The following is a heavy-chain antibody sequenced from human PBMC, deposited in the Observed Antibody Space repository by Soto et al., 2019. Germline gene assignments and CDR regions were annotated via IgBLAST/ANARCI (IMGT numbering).Heavy chain of an antibody. J-gene: IGHJ6*02. V-gene: IGHV3-53*01. CDR2: IYRGRAT. D-gene: IGHD2-15*01. CDR1: GFSVSNTY. CDR3: ARDCSGGSCYPGMDV. Sequence: PGGSLRLSCAVSGFSVSNTYMSWVRQAPGKGLEWISVIYRGRATYYADSVKGRFTISRDDSRNTVYLQMNSLTTEDTAVYFCARDCSGGSCYPGMDVWGQGTTVTVSS.